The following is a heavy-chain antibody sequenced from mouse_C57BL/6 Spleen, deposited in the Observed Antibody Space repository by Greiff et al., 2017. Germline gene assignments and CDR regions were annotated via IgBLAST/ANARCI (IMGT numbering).Heavy chain of an antibody. Sequence: QVQLQQPGAELVRPGTSVKLSCKASGYTFTSYWMHWVKQRPGQGLEWIGVIDPSDSYTNYNQKFKGKATLTVDTSSSTAYMQLSSLTSEDSAVYYVARGPYDDDVYGFAYWGQGTLVTVSA. CDR1: GYTFTSYW. CDR3: ARGPYDDDVYGFAY. J-gene: IGHJ3*01. D-gene: IGHD2-4*01. V-gene: IGHV1-59*01. CDR2: IDPSDSYT.